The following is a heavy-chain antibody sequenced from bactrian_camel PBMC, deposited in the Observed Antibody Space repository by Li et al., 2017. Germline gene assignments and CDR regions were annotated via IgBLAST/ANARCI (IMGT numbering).Heavy chain of an antibody. J-gene: IGHJ4*01. CDR1: DSTFC. V-gene: IGHV3-3*01. Sequence: HVQLVESGGGSVQAGGSLRLSCAASDSTFCMGWFRQAPRKEREGVAAVYTFGGDTVYADSVKGRFTISQDNGKNNLYLKMDSLKVEDTAIYYCAADITIPTQPCGYGYNFWGQGTQVTVS. D-gene: IGHD4*01. CDR3: AADITIPTQPCGYGYNF. CDR2: VYTFGGDT.